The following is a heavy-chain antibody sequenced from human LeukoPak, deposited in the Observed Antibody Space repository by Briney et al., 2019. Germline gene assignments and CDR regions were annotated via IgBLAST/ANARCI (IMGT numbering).Heavy chain of an antibody. CDR3: ARVLCSGGSCYYYCYMDV. V-gene: IGHV1-69*13. CDR1: GGTFSSYA. Sequence: SVKVSCKASGGTFSSYAISWVRQAPGQGLEWMGGIIPIFGTANYAQKFQGRVTITADESTSTAYMELSSLRSENTAVYYCARVLCSGGSCYYYCYMDVWGKGTTVTVSS. J-gene: IGHJ6*03. D-gene: IGHD2-15*01. CDR2: IIPIFGTA.